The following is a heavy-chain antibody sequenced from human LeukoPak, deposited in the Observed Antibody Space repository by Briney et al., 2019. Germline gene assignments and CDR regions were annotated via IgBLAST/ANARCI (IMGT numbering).Heavy chain of an antibody. CDR2: INPNSGGT. CDR1: GYTFTGYY. Sequence: GASVKFSCKASGYTFTGYYMHWVRQAPGQGLEWMGWINPNSGGTNYAQKFQGRVTMTRDTSISTAYMELSRLRSDDTAVYYCARDSYDFWSGYTVSYWGQGTLVTVSS. CDR3: ARDSYDFWSGYTVSY. J-gene: IGHJ4*02. D-gene: IGHD3-3*01. V-gene: IGHV1-2*02.